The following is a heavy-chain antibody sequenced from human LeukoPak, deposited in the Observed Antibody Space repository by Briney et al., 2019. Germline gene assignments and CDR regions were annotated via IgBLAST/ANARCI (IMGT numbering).Heavy chain of an antibody. CDR1: GYSFSNYW. CDR3: ARRYDSSGYYYFDY. D-gene: IGHD3-22*01. V-gene: IGHV5-51*01. Sequence: GESLKISCKGSGYSFSNYWIGWVRQMPGKGPEWMGIIYPGDSDTRYSPSFQGQVTILADKSISTAYLQWSSLKASDTAMYYCARRYDSSGYYYFDYWGQGTLVTVSS. CDR2: IYPGDSDT. J-gene: IGHJ4*02.